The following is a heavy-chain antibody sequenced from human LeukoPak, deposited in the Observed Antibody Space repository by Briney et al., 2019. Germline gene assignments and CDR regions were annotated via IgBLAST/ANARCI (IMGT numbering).Heavy chain of an antibody. V-gene: IGHV4-59*11. J-gene: IGHJ5*02. Sequence: YPSETLSLTCTVSGGSISSHYLSWIRQPPGKGLEWIGYIYYSGSTNYNPSLKSRVTISVDTSKNQFSLKLSSVTAADTAVYYCARDLRTFDPWGQGTLVTVSS. CDR3: ARDLRTFDP. CDR1: GGSISSHY. CDR2: IYYSGST.